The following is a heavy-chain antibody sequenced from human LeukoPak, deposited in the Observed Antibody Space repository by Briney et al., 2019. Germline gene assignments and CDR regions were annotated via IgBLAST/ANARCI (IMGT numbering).Heavy chain of an antibody. CDR2: IYYSGST. V-gene: IGHV4-59*11. CDR3: ARVTPQGGGSYYIDY. Sequence: SETLSLTCPVSGGSISSHYWSWIRQPPGKGLEWIGYIYYSGSTNYNPSLKSRVTISVDTSKNQFSLKLTSVTAADTAVYYCARVTPQGGGSYYIDYWGQGTLVTVSS. CDR1: GGSISSHY. J-gene: IGHJ4*02. D-gene: IGHD1-26*01.